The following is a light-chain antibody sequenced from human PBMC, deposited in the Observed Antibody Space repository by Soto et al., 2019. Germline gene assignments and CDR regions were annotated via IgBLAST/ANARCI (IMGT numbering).Light chain of an antibody. Sequence: QYALTQPPSASGSPGQSVTISCTGTSSDVGGYSYVSWYQQHPGKAPKLMIYEVSKRPSGVPDRFSGSKSGNTASLTVSGLQAEDDADYYCSSYAGSNNWNFGTGTKLTVL. J-gene: IGLJ1*01. CDR2: EVS. CDR3: SSYAGSNNWN. V-gene: IGLV2-8*01. CDR1: SSDVGGYSY.